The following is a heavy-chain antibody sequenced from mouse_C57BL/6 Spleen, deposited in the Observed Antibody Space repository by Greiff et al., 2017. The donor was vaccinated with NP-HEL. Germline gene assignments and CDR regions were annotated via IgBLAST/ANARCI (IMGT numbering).Heavy chain of an antibody. CDR2: IYPGGGYT. Sequence: QVQLQQSGAELVRPGTSVKMSCKASGYTFTNYWIGWAKQRPGHGLEWIGDIYPGGGYTNYNEKFKGKATLTADKSSSTAYMQFSSLTSEDSAIYYCARGPRNYEDYAMDYWGQGTSVTVSS. D-gene: IGHD2-1*01. J-gene: IGHJ4*01. V-gene: IGHV1-63*01. CDR3: ARGPRNYEDYAMDY. CDR1: GYTFTNYW.